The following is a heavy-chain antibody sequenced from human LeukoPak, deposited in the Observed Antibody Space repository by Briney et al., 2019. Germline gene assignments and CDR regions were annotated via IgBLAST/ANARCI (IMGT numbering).Heavy chain of an antibody. V-gene: IGHV3-23*01. CDR2: ISGSGGNT. D-gene: IGHD3-16*01. Sequence: GGSLRLSCAASGFTFSSYAMSWVRQAPGKGLEWVSGISGSGGNTNYADSVKGRSTISRDNAKNSLYLQMSNLRAEDTAVYFCARGGGLDVWGQGATVTVSS. CDR1: GFTFSSYA. CDR3: ARGGGLDV. J-gene: IGHJ6*02.